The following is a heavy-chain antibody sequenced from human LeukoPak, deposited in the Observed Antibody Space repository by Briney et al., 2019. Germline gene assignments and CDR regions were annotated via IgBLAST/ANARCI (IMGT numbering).Heavy chain of an antibody. CDR1: GYIFTSYY. V-gene: IGHV1-46*01. CDR3: ARFAVHRRLAVAGQFGLDY. Sequence: ASVKVSCKASGYIFTSYYIHWVRQAPGQGLEWMGIINPSGGNANYAQKFQGRVTMTRDTSTSTVYMELSSLRSGDTAVYYCARFAVHRRLAVAGQFGLDYWGQGTLVTVSS. D-gene: IGHD6-19*01. CDR2: INPSGGNA. J-gene: IGHJ4*02.